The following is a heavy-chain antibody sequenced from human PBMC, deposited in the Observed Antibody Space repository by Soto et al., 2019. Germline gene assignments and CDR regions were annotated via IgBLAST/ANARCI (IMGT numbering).Heavy chain of an antibody. J-gene: IGHJ4*02. Sequence: SETLSLTCAVSGDSTTTYYWTWIRQPPGKGLEWIGYIYYTGSTNYNPSLKSRVTISADTSKKQFSLNLRSVTAADTAVYYCARGRRPPEIDYWGQGTLVTVS. CDR2: IYYTGST. D-gene: IGHD2-15*01. CDR1: GDSTTTYY. CDR3: ARGRRPPEIDY. V-gene: IGHV4-59*08.